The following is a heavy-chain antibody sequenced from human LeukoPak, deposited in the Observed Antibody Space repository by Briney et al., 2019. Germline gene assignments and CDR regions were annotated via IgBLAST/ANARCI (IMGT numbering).Heavy chain of an antibody. CDR1: GFTFTSSA. Sequence: GASVKVSCKASGFTFTSSAMQWVRQARGQRLEWIGWIVVGSGNTNYAQKFQERVTITRDMSTSTAYMELSSLRSEDTAVYYCAADRHYYGSGSPSEYFQHWGQGTLVTVSS. D-gene: IGHD3-10*01. V-gene: IGHV1-58*02. J-gene: IGHJ1*01. CDR2: IVVGSGNT. CDR3: AADRHYYGSGSPSEYFQH.